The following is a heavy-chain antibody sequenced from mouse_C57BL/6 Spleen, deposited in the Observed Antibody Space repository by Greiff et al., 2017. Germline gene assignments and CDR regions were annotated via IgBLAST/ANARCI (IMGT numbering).Heavy chain of an antibody. J-gene: IGHJ4*01. CDR2: INYDGSST. CDR3: AREGGARATFAMYY. Sequence: DVQLVESEGGLVQPGSSMKLSCTASGFTFSDYYMAWVRQVPEKGLEWVANINYDGSSTYYLDSLKSRFIISRDNAKNILYLQMSSLKSEDTATYYCAREGGARATFAMYYWGQGTSVTVSS. V-gene: IGHV5-16*01. CDR1: GFTFSDYY. D-gene: IGHD3-1*01.